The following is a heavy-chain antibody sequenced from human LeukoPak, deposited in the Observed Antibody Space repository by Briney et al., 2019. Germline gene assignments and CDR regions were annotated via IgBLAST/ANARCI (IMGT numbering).Heavy chain of an antibody. V-gene: IGHV4-59*08. D-gene: IGHD7-27*01. J-gene: IGHJ4*02. Sequence: PSETLSLTCTVSGGSISRYYWSWIRQPPGKGLDWVGFVSYSGITNYNPSLRSRVSISLDTSKNKFSLELTSVTAADTAVYYCARRSLLGPRGWHLDYWGQGTLVTVSS. CDR3: ARRSLLGPRGWHLDY. CDR2: VSYSGIT. CDR1: GGSISRYY.